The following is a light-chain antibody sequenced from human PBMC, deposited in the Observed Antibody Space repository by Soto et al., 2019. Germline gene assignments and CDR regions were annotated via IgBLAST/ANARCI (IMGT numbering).Light chain of an antibody. J-gene: IGKJ1*01. V-gene: IGKV3-15*01. Sequence: EIVMTQSPATLSVSPGERATLSCRASQSVSSNLAWYQQKPGQAPRLLIYGASTRATVIPARFSGSGFGTEFPLTISSLQSEDFAVYYWQQYNNWPPWTFGQGTKVEIK. CDR2: GAS. CDR1: QSVSSN. CDR3: QQYNNWPPWT.